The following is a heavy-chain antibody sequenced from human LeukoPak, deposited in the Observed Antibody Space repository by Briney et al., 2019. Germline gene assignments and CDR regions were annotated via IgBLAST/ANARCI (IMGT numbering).Heavy chain of an antibody. Sequence: PGGSLRLSCAASGFTFSRYTMSWVRQAPGKGLEWVSAISQTSEYTYHADSVKGRFTISRDNSKNTLYLQMNSLRAEDTAMYYCAKGSSAGRPYYFDYWGQGTLVTVSS. D-gene: IGHD3-10*01. J-gene: IGHJ4*02. CDR2: ISQTSEYT. CDR3: AKGSSAGRPYYFDY. CDR1: GFTFSRYT. V-gene: IGHV3-23*01.